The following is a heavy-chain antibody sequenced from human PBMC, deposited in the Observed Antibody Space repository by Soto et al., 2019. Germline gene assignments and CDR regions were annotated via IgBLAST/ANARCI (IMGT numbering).Heavy chain of an antibody. D-gene: IGHD6-19*01. V-gene: IGHV3-23*01. J-gene: IGHJ4*02. Sequence: GGSLRLSCAASGFTLSSYAMSWVRQAPGKGLEWVSAISGSGGSTYYADSVKGRFTISRDNSKNTLYLQMNSLRAEDTAVYYCAKDLSGLSGWLDYWGQGTLVTVPS. CDR2: ISGSGGST. CDR3: AKDLSGLSGWLDY. CDR1: GFTLSSYA.